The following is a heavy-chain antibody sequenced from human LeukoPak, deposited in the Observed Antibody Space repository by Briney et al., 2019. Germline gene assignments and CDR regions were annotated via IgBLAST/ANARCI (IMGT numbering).Heavy chain of an antibody. CDR1: GSTVSSNY. V-gene: IGHV3-53*01. Sequence: PGGSLRLSCAASGSTVSSNYMSWVRQAPGKGLEWVSVIYSGGSTYYADSVKGRFTISRDNAKNSLYLQMNSLRAEDTAVYYCARHTMVRGSDYWGQGTLVTVSS. J-gene: IGHJ4*02. CDR2: IYSGGST. CDR3: ARHTMVRGSDY. D-gene: IGHD3-10*01.